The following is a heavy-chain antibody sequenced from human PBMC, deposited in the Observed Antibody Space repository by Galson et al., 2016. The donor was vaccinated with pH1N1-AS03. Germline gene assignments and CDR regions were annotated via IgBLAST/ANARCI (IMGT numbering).Heavy chain of an antibody. D-gene: IGHD3-3*01. Sequence: LSCAVSGFSVSSKYMNWVRQAPGKGLEWISVIFTGGTTYYADSVRGRFTISRDDSRNTLYLQMNSLRNEDTAVYYCARGITIFGLARPALDSWGQGTRVTVSS. CDR3: ARGITIFGLARPALDS. J-gene: IGHJ4*02. CDR1: GFSVSSKY. CDR2: IFTGGTT. V-gene: IGHV3-66*02.